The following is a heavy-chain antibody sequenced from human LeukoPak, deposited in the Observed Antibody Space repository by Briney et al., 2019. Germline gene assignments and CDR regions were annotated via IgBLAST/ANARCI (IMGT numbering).Heavy chain of an antibody. Sequence: PGGSLRLSCAASGSTFSSYGMHWVRQAPGKGLEWVAVISYDGSNKYYADSVKGRFTISRDNSKNTLYLQMNSLRAEDTAVYYCAKDQILEGFDYWGQGTLVTVSS. CDR1: GSTFSSYG. J-gene: IGHJ4*02. CDR3: AKDQILEGFDY. CDR2: ISYDGSNK. V-gene: IGHV3-30*18.